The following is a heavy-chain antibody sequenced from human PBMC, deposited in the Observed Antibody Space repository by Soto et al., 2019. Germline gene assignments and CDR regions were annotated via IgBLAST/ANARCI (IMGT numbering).Heavy chain of an antibody. J-gene: IGHJ5*02. CDR3: AHSNIMVRGPNWFDP. CDR1: GFSLSTSGVG. CDR2: IYWDDDK. Sequence: QITLKESGPTLVKPTQTLTLTCTFSGFSLSTSGVGVGWIRQPPGKALEWLALIYWDDDKRYSPSLKSRLTITKDTYKNQVVLTRTNMDPVDTATYYCAHSNIMVRGPNWFDPWGQGTLVTVSS. V-gene: IGHV2-5*02. D-gene: IGHD3-10*01.